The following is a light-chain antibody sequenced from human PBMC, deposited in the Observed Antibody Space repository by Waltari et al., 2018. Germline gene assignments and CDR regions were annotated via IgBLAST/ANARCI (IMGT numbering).Light chain of an antibody. CDR2: DVT. CDR3: CSFAGTYTWV. V-gene: IGLV2-11*01. J-gene: IGLJ3*02. CDR1: TRDVGGYNY. Sequence: SALTQPRSVSGSPGQSVTLSCTGTTRDVGGYNYVSWYQHHPGKAPKLMIFDVTQRPSGVPDRFSGSKSANTASLTISGLQAEDEADYYCCSFAGTYTWVFGGGTKVTVL.